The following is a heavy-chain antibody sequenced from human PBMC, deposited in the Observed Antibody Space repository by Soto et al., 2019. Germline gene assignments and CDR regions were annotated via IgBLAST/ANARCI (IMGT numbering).Heavy chain of an antibody. Sequence: GGSLTLSCATSGFTFDDYALHWVRQPPGKGLEWVSGISYNRATIDYADSVKGRFTVSRDNAKNSLYLQMNSLRTDGTALFYCAKAMSTHWMAIDYWGQETLLTVSS. CDR3: AKAMSTHWMAIDY. J-gene: IGHJ4*01. V-gene: IGHV3-9*01. CDR2: ISYNRATI. CDR1: GFTFDDYA. D-gene: IGHD1-1*01.